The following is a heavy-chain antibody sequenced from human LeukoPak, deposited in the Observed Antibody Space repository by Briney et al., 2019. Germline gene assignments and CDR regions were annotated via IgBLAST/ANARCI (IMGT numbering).Heavy chain of an antibody. CDR2: ISGCGGST. Sequence: PGGSLRLSCAASGFTFSSYAMSWVRQAPGKGLEWVSAISGCGGSTYYADSVKGRFIISRDNSKLYLQMNSLRAEDTAVYFCAKKGYSYGWRDSYYFDYWGQGTLVTVSS. J-gene: IGHJ4*02. V-gene: IGHV3-23*01. CDR1: GFTFSSYA. CDR3: AKKGYSYGWRDSYYFDY. D-gene: IGHD6-19*01.